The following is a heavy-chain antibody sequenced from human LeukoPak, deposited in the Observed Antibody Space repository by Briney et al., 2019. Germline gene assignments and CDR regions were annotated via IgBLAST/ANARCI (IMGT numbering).Heavy chain of an antibody. CDR2: ISGSGGSI. V-gene: IGHV3-23*01. D-gene: IGHD5-12*01. J-gene: IGHJ4*02. CDR3: AKTPGYSGYESPIDY. Sequence: GGSLRLSCAASGFTFSSYSMNWVRQAPGKGLEWVSGISGSGGSIYYADSVKGRFTISRDNSKNTLYLQMNNLRAEDTAVYYCAKTPGYSGYESPIDYWGQGTLVTVSS. CDR1: GFTFSSYS.